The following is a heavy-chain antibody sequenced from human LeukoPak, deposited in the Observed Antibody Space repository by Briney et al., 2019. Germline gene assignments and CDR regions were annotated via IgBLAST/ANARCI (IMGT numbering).Heavy chain of an antibody. CDR1: XXGXX. CDR3: ASDPRWGDYVAY. CDR2: INPNSGGT. J-gene: IGHJ4*02. D-gene: IGHD7-27*01. Sequence: XXGXXMHWVRQAPGQGLEWMGWINPNSGGTNYAQKFQGRVTMTRDTSISTAYMELSRLRSDDTAVYYCASDPRWGDYVAYWGQGTLVTVSS. V-gene: IGHV1-2*02.